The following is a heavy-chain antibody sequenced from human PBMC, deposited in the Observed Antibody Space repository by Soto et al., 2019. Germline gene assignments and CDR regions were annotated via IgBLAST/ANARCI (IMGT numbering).Heavy chain of an antibody. D-gene: IGHD6-13*01. CDR1: GFTFSSYA. CDR2: ISGSGGST. CDR3: AKIYAGGGSWYAPSWDYYYGMDV. V-gene: IGHV3-23*01. J-gene: IGHJ6*02. Sequence: GGSLRLSCAASGFTFSSYAMSWVRQAPGKGLEWVSAISGSGGSTYYADSVKGRFTISRDNSKNTLYLQMNSLRAEDTAVYYCAKIYAGGGSWYAPSWDYYYGMDVWGQGTTVTVSS.